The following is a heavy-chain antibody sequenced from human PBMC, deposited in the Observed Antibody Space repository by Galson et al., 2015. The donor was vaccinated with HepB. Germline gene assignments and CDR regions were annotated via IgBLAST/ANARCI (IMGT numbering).Heavy chain of an antibody. J-gene: IGHJ3*02. CDR1: GLTFSGSG. CDR2: IRIKANNYAT. Sequence: SLRLSCAASGLTFSGSGMHWVRQASGKGLEWVGRIRIKANNYATSYAESVKGRFTISRDNAKNSLYLQMNSLRAEDTALYYCAKGRRYSGYVYDAFDIWGQGTMVTVSS. CDR3: AKGRRYSGYVYDAFDI. D-gene: IGHD3-22*01. V-gene: IGHV3-73*01.